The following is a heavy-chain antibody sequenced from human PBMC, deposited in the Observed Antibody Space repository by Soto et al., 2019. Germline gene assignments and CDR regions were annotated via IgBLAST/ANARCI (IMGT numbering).Heavy chain of an antibody. J-gene: IGHJ3*02. CDR2: INSDGTST. CDR3: ASHHCRGGSCYGGDAFDI. Sequence: GGSLRLSCAASGFTLNNYWMHWVRQAPGKGLVWVSRINSDGTSTSYADSVKGRFTISRDNAKNTLYLQMNSLRAEDTAVYYCASHHCRGGSCYGGDAFDIWGQGTMVTVSS. V-gene: IGHV3-74*01. CDR1: GFTLNNYW. D-gene: IGHD2-15*01.